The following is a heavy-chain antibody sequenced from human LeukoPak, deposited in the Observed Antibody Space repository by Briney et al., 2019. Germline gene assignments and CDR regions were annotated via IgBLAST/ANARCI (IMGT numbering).Heavy chain of an antibody. V-gene: IGHV4-59*01. J-gene: IGHJ5*02. Sequence: SETLSLTCTVSGGSISSYYWNWIRQPPGKGLEWIGYIYYSGSTNYNPSLKSRVTISVDTSKNQFSLKLSSVTAADTAVYYCARLVGDFWSGYSQSNWFDPWGQGTLVTVSS. D-gene: IGHD3-3*01. CDR3: ARLVGDFWSGYSQSNWFDP. CDR1: GGSISSYY. CDR2: IYYSGST.